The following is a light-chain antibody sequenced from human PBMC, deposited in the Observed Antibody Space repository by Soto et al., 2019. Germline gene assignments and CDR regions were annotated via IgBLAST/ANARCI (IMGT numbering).Light chain of an antibody. CDR2: AAS. V-gene: IGKV3-20*01. CDR1: QTVTSNY. J-gene: IGKJ1*01. CDR3: QQYAGSPST. Sequence: EIVLTQSPGTLSLSPGERATLSCRASQTVTSNYLAWYQRKPGQAPRLLSYAASSRATDIPDRFSGSGSGTDFTLTITRLEPEDFAVYFCQQYAGSPSTFGQGTKVEIK.